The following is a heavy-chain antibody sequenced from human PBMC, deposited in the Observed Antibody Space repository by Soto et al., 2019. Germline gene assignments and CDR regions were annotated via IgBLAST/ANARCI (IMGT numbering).Heavy chain of an antibody. D-gene: IGHD3-10*01. V-gene: IGHV3-48*01. J-gene: IGHJ6*03. CDR2: ISSSSSTI. Sequence: PGGSLRLSCAASGFTFSSYSMNWVRQAPGKGLEWVSYISSSSSTIYYADSVKGRFTISRDNAKNSLYLQMNSLRAEDTAVYYCARDRVRGVIITCYYYMDVWGKGTTVTVSS. CDR3: ARDRVRGVIITCYYYMDV. CDR1: GFTFSSYS.